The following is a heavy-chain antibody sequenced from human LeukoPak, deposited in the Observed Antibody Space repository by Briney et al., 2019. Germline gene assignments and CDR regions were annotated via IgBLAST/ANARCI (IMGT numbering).Heavy chain of an antibody. J-gene: IGHJ3*02. CDR3: ATGDDYGDSRGAFDI. V-gene: IGHV3-74*01. CDR1: EFNFFSYG. D-gene: IGHD4-17*01. Sequence: GGSLRLSCVASEFNFFSYGMQWVRQAPGKGLVWVSRIFTDGTTTSYADSVKGRFTISRDNAKNTLYLQMNSLRAEDTAVYYCATGDDYGDSRGAFDIWGQGTMVTVSS. CDR2: IFTDGTTT.